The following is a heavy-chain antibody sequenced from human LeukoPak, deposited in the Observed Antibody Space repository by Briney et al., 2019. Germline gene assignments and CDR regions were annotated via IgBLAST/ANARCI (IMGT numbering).Heavy chain of an antibody. CDR3: ARDRGIPYYCDSSGAQAAFDI. D-gene: IGHD3-22*01. CDR1: GGSISSYY. J-gene: IGHJ3*02. V-gene: IGHV4-59*01. Sequence: SETLSLTCTVSGGSISSYYWSWIPQPPGKGLEWIGYIYYSGSTNYNPSLKSRVTISVDTSKNQFSLKLSSVTAADTAVYYCARDRGIPYYCDSSGAQAAFDIWGQGTMVTVSS. CDR2: IYYSGST.